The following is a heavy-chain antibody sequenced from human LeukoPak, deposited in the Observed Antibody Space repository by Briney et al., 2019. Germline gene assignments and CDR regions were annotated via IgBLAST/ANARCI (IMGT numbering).Heavy chain of an antibody. J-gene: IGHJ3*02. V-gene: IGHV3-74*01. CDR3: VSRGATVVNDAFDI. CDR1: GFTFSSYW. Sequence: GGSLRLSCAASGFTFSSYWMHWVRQAPGKGLVWVSRINSDGSSTSYADSVKGRFTISRDNAKNTLYLQMNSLRAEDTAVYYCVSRGATVVNDAFDIWGQGTMVTVSS. D-gene: IGHD4-23*01. CDR2: INSDGSST.